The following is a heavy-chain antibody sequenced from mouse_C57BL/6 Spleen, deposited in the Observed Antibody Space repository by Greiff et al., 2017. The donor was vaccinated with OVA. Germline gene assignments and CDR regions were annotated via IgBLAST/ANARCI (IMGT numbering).Heavy chain of an antibody. CDR1: GFTFSDYY. CDR3: ARHLMYYAMDD. V-gene: IGHV5-12*01. CDR2: ISNGGGST. J-gene: IGHJ4*01. Sequence: EVQLVESGGGLVQPGGSLKLSCAASGFTFSDYYMYWVRQTPEKRLEWVAYISNGGGSTYYPDTVKGRFTISRDNAKNTLYLQMSRLKSEDTAMYYCARHLMYYAMDDWGQGTSVTVSS.